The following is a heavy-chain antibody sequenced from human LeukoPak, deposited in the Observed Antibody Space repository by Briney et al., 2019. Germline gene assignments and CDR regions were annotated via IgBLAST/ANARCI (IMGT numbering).Heavy chain of an antibody. Sequence: PSETLSLTCTVSGGSISSSSYYWGWIRQPPGKGLEWIGSIYYSGSTYYNPSLKSRVTISVDTSKNQFSLKLSSVTAADTAVYYCARDDRVTNWILTKGANWFDPWGQGTLVTVSS. CDR2: IYYSGST. J-gene: IGHJ5*02. V-gene: IGHV4-39*02. CDR3: ARDDRVTNWILTKGANWFDP. D-gene: IGHD1-20*01. CDR1: GGSISSSSYY.